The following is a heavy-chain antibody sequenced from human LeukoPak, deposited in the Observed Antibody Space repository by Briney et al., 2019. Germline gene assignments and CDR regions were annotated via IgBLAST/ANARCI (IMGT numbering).Heavy chain of an antibody. CDR1: GYTFTGYY. D-gene: IGHD1-14*01. V-gene: IGHV1-2*02. J-gene: IGHJ5*02. CDR2: INPNSGGT. Sequence: GASVKVSCKASGYTFTGYYVHWVRQAPGQGLVWMGWINPNSGGTNYAQKFQGRVTMTRDTSISTAYMELSRLRSDDTAVYYCARPLSPDRNWFDPWGQGTLVTVSS. CDR3: ARPLSPDRNWFDP.